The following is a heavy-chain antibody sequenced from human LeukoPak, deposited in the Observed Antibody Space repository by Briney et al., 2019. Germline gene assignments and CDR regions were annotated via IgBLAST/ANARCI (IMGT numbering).Heavy chain of an antibody. D-gene: IGHD3-10*01. CDR3: ARQGTYGSASPYFDY. CDR2: IYPGDSET. V-gene: IGHV5-51*01. CDR1: EYSFTNYW. J-gene: IGHJ4*02. Sequence: GESLKISCKGSEYSFTNYWIGWVRQMPGKGLEWMGIIYPGDSETRYSPSFQGQVTMSADKSISTAYLQWSSLKASDTAIYYCARQGTYGSASPYFDYWGQGTLVTVSS.